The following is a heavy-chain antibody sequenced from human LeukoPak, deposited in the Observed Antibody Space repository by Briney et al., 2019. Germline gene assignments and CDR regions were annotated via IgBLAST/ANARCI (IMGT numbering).Heavy chain of an antibody. J-gene: IGHJ6*03. CDR3: ASGIGEVGANYYYYMDV. CDR2: ISYDGSNK. Sequence: GGSLRLSCAASGFTFSSYAMHWVRQAPGKGLEWVAVISYDGSNKYYADSVKGRFTISRDNSKNTLYLQMNSLRAEDTAVYYCASGIGEVGANYYYYMDVWGKGTTVTVSS. CDR1: GFTFSSYA. V-gene: IGHV3-30*04. D-gene: IGHD1-26*01.